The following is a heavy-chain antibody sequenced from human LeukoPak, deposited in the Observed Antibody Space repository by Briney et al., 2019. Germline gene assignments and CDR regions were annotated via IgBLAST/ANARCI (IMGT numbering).Heavy chain of an antibody. V-gene: IGHV3-7*01. D-gene: IGHD3-3*02. CDR1: VFTFSSYW. J-gene: IGHJ4*02. Sequence: GGSLRLSCAASVFTFSSYWMSWVRQAPGKGLEWVANIKQDGSEKYYVDSVKGRLTISRDNAKNSLYLQMNSLRTEDTAVYYCARETLGFDYWVQGTLVTVSS. CDR2: IKQDGSEK. CDR3: ARETLGFDY.